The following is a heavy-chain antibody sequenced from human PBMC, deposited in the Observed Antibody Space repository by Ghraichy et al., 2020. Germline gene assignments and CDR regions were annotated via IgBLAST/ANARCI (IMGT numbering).Heavy chain of an antibody. CDR1: GFTFNTYT. D-gene: IGHD1-26*01. CDR2: TSSGGEYI. V-gene: IGHV3-21*01. CDR3: ARVDASYLGFDY. J-gene: IGHJ4*02. Sequence: WGSLRLSCAASGFTFNTYTMNWVRQAPGKGLEWVSSTSSGGEYIFYPDSVKGRFTISRDNAKNSLYLQMNSLRAEDTAVYYCARVDASYLGFDYWGQGTLVTVSS.